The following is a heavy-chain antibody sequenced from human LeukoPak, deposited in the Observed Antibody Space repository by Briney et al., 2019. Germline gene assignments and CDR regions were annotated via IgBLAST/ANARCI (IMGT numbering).Heavy chain of an antibody. Sequence: GGSLRLSCSASGFTFSSYAMHWVRQAPGKGLEYVSAISSNGGGTYYADSVKGRFTISRDNSKNTLYLQMSSLRAEDTAVYYCVNLAVAGTDYWGQGTLVTVSS. CDR2: ISSNGGGT. CDR3: VNLAVAGTDY. V-gene: IGHV3-64D*06. D-gene: IGHD6-19*01. J-gene: IGHJ4*02. CDR1: GFTFSSYA.